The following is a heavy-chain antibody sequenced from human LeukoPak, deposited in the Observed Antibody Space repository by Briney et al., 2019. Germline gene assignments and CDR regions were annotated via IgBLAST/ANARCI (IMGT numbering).Heavy chain of an antibody. V-gene: IGHV4-34*01. J-gene: IGHJ4*02. CDR1: GGSFSGYY. CDR3: ARALDSSGYPFDY. Sequence: SETLSHTCAVYGGSFSGYYWSWIRQPPGKGLEWIGEINHSGSTNYNPSLKSRVTISVDTSKNQFSLKLSSVTAADTAGYYCARALDSSGYPFDYWGQGTLVTVSS. CDR2: INHSGST. D-gene: IGHD3-22*01.